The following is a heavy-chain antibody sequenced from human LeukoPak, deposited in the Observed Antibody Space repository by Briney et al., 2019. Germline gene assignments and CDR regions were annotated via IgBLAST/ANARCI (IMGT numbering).Heavy chain of an antibody. CDR2: INPDGSRI. J-gene: IGHJ4*02. Sequence: GGSLRLSCAASGFTLSKYWMHWVRQAPGKGPVWVSRINPDGSRIDYADSVRGRFTISRDSAKNTLYLQMNSLGAEDTAVYYCSRDFVGADDYWGQGTLVTVSS. CDR1: GFTLSKYW. D-gene: IGHD1-26*01. V-gene: IGHV3-74*01. CDR3: SRDFVGADDY.